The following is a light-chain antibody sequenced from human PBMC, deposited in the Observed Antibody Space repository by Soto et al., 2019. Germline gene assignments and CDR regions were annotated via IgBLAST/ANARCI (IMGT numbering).Light chain of an antibody. CDR3: QKYNSAPPFT. V-gene: IGKV3-15*01. CDR2: DAS. CDR1: QSVGTN. Sequence: EIVMTQSPATLSLSPGERVTLSCRASQSVGTNLAWYQQKPGQAPRLLIYDASTRATGLPARFSGRVSGAEFTLTISSLQPEDVATYYCQKYNSAPPFTFGPGTKVDIK. J-gene: IGKJ3*01.